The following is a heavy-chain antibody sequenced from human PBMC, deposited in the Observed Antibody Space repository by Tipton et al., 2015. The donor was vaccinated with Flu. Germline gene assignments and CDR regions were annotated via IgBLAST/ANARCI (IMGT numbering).Heavy chain of an antibody. CDR3: ARNYGSGSYSGTARIDY. Sequence: SLRLSCVASGFTVSSNYMSWVRQAPGKGLEWVSIIDGSGTTYYRDSVKGRFNISRDSSKNTLYLQMNGLRDEDTAVYYRARNYGSGSYSGTARIDYWGQGTLVSVSS. CDR2: IDGSGTT. CDR1: GFTVSSNY. J-gene: IGHJ4*02. D-gene: IGHD3-10*01. V-gene: IGHV3-66*02.